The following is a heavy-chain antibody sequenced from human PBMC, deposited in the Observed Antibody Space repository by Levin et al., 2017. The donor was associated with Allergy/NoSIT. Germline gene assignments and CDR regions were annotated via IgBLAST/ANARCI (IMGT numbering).Heavy chain of an antibody. Sequence: SGPTLVKPTQTLTLTCTFSGFSLNTSAVGVGWIRPPPGKALEWLALIYWDDDKRYSSSLENRLTITKDTSKKQVVLIMTNMDPVDTATYYCAHTYYGSGLGAFDIWGQGTMVTVSS. V-gene: IGHV2-5*02. CDR3: AHTYYGSGLGAFDI. CDR2: IYWDDDK. CDR1: GFSLNTSAVG. J-gene: IGHJ3*02. D-gene: IGHD3-10*01.